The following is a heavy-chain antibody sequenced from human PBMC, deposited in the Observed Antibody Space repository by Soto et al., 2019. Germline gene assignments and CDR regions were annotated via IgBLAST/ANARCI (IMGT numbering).Heavy chain of an antibody. J-gene: IGHJ5*01. CDR1: GGSVSSDAFY. D-gene: IGHD2-15*01. Sequence: KTSETLSLTCTVSGGSVSSDAFYWTWIRQPPGRGLEWIGYIFFSGATNYNPSLKSRVIISVDMSKNQFSLNLTSVTAADTAVYYCARDAGDSGLSNWFDSWGQGTLVTVSS. CDR3: ARDAGDSGLSNWFDS. CDR2: IFFSGAT. V-gene: IGHV4-61*08.